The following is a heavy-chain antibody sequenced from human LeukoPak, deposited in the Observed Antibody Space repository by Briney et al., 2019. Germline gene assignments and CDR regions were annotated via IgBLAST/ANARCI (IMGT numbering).Heavy chain of an antibody. J-gene: IGHJ4*02. CDR1: GGSFSGYY. D-gene: IGHD6-13*01. Sequence: SETLSLTCAVYGGSFSGYYWSWIRQPPGKGLEWIGEINHSGSTNYNPSLKSRVTISVDTSKNQFSLKLSSVTAADTAVYYCARAHRRGNYGDYWGQGTLVTVSS. V-gene: IGHV4-34*01. CDR3: ARAHRRGNYGDY. CDR2: INHSGST.